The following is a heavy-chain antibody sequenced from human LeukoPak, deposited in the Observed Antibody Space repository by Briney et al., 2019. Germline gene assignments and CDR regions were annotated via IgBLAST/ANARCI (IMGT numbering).Heavy chain of an antibody. CDR1: GYSISGGYY. Sequence: SETLSLTCAVSGYSISGGYYWGWIRQPPGKGLEWIGSIYHSGSTYYNPSLKSRVTISVDTSKNQFSLKLSSVTAADTAVYYCARRLYSSSYWYFDLWGRGTLVTVSS. V-gene: IGHV4-38-2*01. CDR3: ARRLYSSSYWYFDL. D-gene: IGHD6-6*01. CDR2: IYHSGST. J-gene: IGHJ2*01.